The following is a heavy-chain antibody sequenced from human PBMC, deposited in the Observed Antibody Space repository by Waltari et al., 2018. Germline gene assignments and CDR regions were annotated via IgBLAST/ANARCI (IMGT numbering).Heavy chain of an antibody. V-gene: IGHV3-21*01. CDR2: ISSSSSYI. CDR3: ARDQEVLLWFGELFPRPFDP. D-gene: IGHD3-10*01. Sequence: EVQLVESGGGLVKPGGSLRLSCAASGFTFSSSRMNWVRQAPGKGLEWVSSISSSSSYIYYADSVKGRFTISRDNAKNSLYLQMNSLRAEDTAVYYCARDQEVLLWFGELFPRPFDPWGQGTLVTVSS. CDR1: GFTFSSSR. J-gene: IGHJ5*02.